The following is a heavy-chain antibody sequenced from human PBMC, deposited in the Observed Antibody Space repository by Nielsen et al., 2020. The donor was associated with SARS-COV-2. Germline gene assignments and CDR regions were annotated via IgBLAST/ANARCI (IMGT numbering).Heavy chain of an antibody. D-gene: IGHD2-15*01. CDR2: ISYVVTNK. V-gene: IGHV3-30*19. CDR1: GFTFSSKG. CDR3: AKDDGYCYGGSCYFFDY. Sequence: GGSLRLSCAASGFTFSSKGMHWVRQAPGEGLGWVAAISYVVTNKDYADSVKGRFTISRDNSKNTLYLQMSSLRAEETAVYYCAKDDGYCYGGSCYFFDYWGQGTLVTVSS. J-gene: IGHJ4*02.